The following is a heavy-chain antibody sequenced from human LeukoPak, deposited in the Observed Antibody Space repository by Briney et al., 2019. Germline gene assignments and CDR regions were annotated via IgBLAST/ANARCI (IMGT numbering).Heavy chain of an antibody. V-gene: IGHV1-18*01. J-gene: IGHJ4*02. CDR1: GYTFTSYG. Sequence: GASVKVSCKASGYTFTSYGISWVRQAPGQGLEWMGWIIAYNGNTNYAQKLQGRVTMTTDTSTSTAYMELRSLRSDDTAVYYCARDLSRGYSYGYSGPVDYWGQGTLVTVSS. D-gene: IGHD5-18*01. CDR3: ARDLSRGYSYGYSGPVDY. CDR2: IIAYNGNT.